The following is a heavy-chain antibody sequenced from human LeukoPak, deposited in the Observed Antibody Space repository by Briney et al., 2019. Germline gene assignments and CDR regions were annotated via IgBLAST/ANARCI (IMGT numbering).Heavy chain of an antibody. Sequence: PGRSLRPSCAASGFTFSSYGMHWDRQAAGEVLEWVAVIWYDGRNKSYADSLKGRFTISRDNSKNTLYLQMNSLRAEDTAVYYCARDWGTAMVFDYWGQGTLVTVSS. V-gene: IGHV3-33*01. CDR3: ARDWGTAMVFDY. CDR1: GFTFSSYG. D-gene: IGHD5-18*01. J-gene: IGHJ4*02. CDR2: IWYDGRNK.